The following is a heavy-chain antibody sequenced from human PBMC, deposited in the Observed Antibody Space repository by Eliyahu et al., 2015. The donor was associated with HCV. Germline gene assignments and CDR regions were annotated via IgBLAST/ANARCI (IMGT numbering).Heavy chain of an antibody. CDR3: ARCLLWFGEFGY. V-gene: IGHV4-38-2*01. J-gene: IGHJ4*02. D-gene: IGHD3-10*01. Sequence: QVQLQESGPGLVKPSETLXLXCXFSGXSISSGYYWGWIRQPPGKGLEWIGSIYHSGSTYYNPSLKSRVTISVDTSKNQFSLKLSSVTAADTAVYYCARCLLWFGEFGYWGQGTLVTVSS. CDR1: GXSISSGYY. CDR2: IYHSGST.